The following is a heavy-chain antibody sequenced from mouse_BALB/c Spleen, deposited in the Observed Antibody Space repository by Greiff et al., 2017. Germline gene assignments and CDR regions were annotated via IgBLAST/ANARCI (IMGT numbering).Heavy chain of an antibody. CDR3: ARYRYYFDY. Sequence: EVQLVESGPGLVKPSQSLSLTCTVTGYSITSDYAWNWIRQFPGNKLEWMGYISYSGSTSYNPSLKSRISITRDTSKNQFFLQLNSVTTEDTATYYCARYRYYFDYWGQGTTLTVSS. CDR1: GYSITSDYA. V-gene: IGHV3-2*02. D-gene: IGHD5-1*01. CDR2: ISYSGST. J-gene: IGHJ2*01.